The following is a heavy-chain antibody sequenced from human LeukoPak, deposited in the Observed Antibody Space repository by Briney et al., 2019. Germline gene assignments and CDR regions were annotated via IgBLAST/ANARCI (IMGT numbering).Heavy chain of an antibody. J-gene: IGHJ3*02. CDR2: ISGSGGST. CDR3: AKDRRYSSSPTPFDI. Sequence: GGSLRLSCAASGFSFSNYGMNWVRQAPGKGLEWVSGISGSGGSTYYADSVKGRFTISRDNSKNTLNLQMNSLRVEDMAVYYCAKDRRYSSSPTPFDIWGQGTMVTVSS. D-gene: IGHD6-6*01. V-gene: IGHV3-23*01. CDR1: GFSFSNYG.